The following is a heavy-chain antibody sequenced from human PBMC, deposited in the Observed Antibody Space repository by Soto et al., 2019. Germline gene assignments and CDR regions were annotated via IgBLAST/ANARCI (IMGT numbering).Heavy chain of an antibody. CDR3: ARHVPAAGYYYGMDV. CDR2: IIPIFGTA. V-gene: IGHV1-69*12. D-gene: IGHD2-2*01. Sequence: QVQLVQSGAEVKKPGSSVKVSCKASAGTFSSYAISWVRQAPGQGLEWMGGIIPIFGTANYAQKLQGRVTITADESTSTAYMELSSLRSEDTAVYYCARHVPAAGYYYGMDVWGQGTTVTVSS. CDR1: AGTFSSYA. J-gene: IGHJ6*02.